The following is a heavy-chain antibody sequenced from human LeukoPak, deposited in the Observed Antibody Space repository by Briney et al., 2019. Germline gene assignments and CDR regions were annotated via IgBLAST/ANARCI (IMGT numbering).Heavy chain of an antibody. CDR1: GFTFSSYS. J-gene: IGHJ3*02. Sequence: GGSLRLSCAASGFTFSSYSMNWVRQAPGKGLEWVSYISSSSSTIYCADSVKGRFTISRDNAKNSLYLQMNSLRAEDTAVYYCARDLTTVTTIWGQGTMVTVSS. D-gene: IGHD4-17*01. CDR3: ARDLTTVTTI. V-gene: IGHV3-48*04. CDR2: ISSSSSTI.